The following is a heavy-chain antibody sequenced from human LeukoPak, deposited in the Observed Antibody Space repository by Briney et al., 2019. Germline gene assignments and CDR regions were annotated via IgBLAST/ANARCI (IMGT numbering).Heavy chain of an antibody. V-gene: IGHV4-34*01. CDR3: ARARRTYYYGSGSYYNDY. Sequence: SETLSLTCAVYGGSFSGYYWSWIRQPPGKGLEWIGEINHSGSTNYNPSLKSRATISVDTSKNQFSLKLSSVTAADTAVYYCARARRTYYYGSGSYYNDYWGQGTLVTVSS. CDR1: GGSFSGYY. D-gene: IGHD3-10*01. CDR2: INHSGST. J-gene: IGHJ4*02.